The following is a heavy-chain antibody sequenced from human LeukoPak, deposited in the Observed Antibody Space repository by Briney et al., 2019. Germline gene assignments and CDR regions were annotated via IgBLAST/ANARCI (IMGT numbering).Heavy chain of an antibody. CDR1: GGSISSYY. J-gene: IGHJ6*02. CDR3: ARDSPNYYDSSGYRYYNYYGMDV. V-gene: IGHV4-59*01. D-gene: IGHD3-22*01. CDR2: IYYSGST. Sequence: SETLSLTCTVSGGSISSYYWSWIRQPPGKGLEWIGYIYYSGSTNYNPSLKSRVTISVDTSKNQFSLKLSSVTAADTAVYYCARDSPNYYDSSGYRYYNYYGMDVRGQGTTVTVSS.